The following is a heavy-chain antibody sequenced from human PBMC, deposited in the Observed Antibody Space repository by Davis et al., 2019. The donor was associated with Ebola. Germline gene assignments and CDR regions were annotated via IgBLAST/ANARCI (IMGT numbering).Heavy chain of an antibody. CDR2: ISAYNGNT. V-gene: IGHV1-18*01. J-gene: IGHJ4*02. Sequence: ASVKVSCKASGYTFTSYGISWVRQAPGQGLEWMGWISAYNGNTNYAQKFQGWVTMTRDTSISTAYMELSRLRSDDTAVYYCARSESTVTTLWMGYWGQGTLVTVSS. CDR3: ARSESTVTTLWMGY. CDR1: GYTFTSYG. D-gene: IGHD4-17*01.